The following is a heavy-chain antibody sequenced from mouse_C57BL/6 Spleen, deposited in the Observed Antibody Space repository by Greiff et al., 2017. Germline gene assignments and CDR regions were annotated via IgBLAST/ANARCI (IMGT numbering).Heavy chain of an antibody. CDR1: GYTFTDYN. Sequence: EVKLQESGPELVKPGASVKIPCKASGYTFTDYNMDWVKQSHGKSLEWIGDINPNNGGTIYNQKFKGKATLTVDKSSSTAYMELRSLTSEDTAVYYCARGDGYYLYYAMDYWGQGTSVTVSS. CDR3: ARGDGYYLYYAMDY. J-gene: IGHJ4*01. D-gene: IGHD2-3*01. V-gene: IGHV1-18*01. CDR2: INPNNGGT.